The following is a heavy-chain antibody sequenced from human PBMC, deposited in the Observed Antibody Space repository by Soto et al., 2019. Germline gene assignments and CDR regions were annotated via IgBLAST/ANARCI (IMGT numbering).Heavy chain of an antibody. V-gene: IGHV3-48*03. CDR2: ISSSGGTI. D-gene: IGHD3-10*01. CDR3: ARGLRGALSPGGIDQFDH. J-gene: IGHJ4*01. Sequence: ETQLVDSGGGSVQPGGSLRLSCAAYGFTFSSYEMNWVRQAPGEGLEWVSYISSSGGTIFYADSVKGRFTISRDNARNALSVQMNSLRAADTAVYYCARGLRGALSPGGIDQFDHWGHGTLVTVSS. CDR1: GFTFSSYE.